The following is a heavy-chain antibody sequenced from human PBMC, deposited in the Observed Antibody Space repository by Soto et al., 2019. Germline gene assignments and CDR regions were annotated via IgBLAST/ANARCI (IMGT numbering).Heavy chain of an antibody. Sequence: ASVKVSCKTSGYTFTNYGISWVRQAPGQGLEWMGWITTDKGKTTYAQKFQGRVTMTTDTSTSTAYMELRSLRSDDTAVYYCARDWFVVDYWGQGTLVTVSS. CDR3: ARDWFVVDY. D-gene: IGHD3-10*01. V-gene: IGHV1-18*01. CDR2: ITTDKGKT. CDR1: GYTFTNYG. J-gene: IGHJ4*02.